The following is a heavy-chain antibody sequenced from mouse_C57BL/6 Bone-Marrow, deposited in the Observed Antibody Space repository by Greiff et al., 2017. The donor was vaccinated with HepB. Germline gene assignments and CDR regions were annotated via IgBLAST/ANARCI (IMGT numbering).Heavy chain of an antibody. Sequence: EVQRVESGGGLVQSGRSLRLSCATSGFTFSDFYMEWVRQAPGKGLEWIAASRNKANDYTTEYSASVKGRFIVSRDTSQSILYLQMNALRAEDTAIYYCARDNYYGFDYWGQGTTLTVSS. CDR2: SRNKANDYTT. CDR3: ARDNYYGFDY. D-gene: IGHD1-1*01. J-gene: IGHJ2*01. CDR1: GFTFSDFY. V-gene: IGHV7-1*01.